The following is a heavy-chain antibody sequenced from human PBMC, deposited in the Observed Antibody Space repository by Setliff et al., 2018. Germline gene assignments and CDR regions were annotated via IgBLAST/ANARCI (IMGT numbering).Heavy chain of an antibody. CDR1: GGSFDTYY. CDR2: INQSGSG. J-gene: IGHJ4*02. D-gene: IGHD6-19*01. V-gene: IGHV4-34*01. Sequence: SETLSLTCNVYGGSFDTYYWSWIRQPPGKGLEWFGEINQSGSGDYNPSFKGRVTISVDTSKKQFSLTLTSVTAADTALYYCARGIAVPGPHTYYFDYWGQGIPVTVS. CDR3: ARGIAVPGPHTYYFDY.